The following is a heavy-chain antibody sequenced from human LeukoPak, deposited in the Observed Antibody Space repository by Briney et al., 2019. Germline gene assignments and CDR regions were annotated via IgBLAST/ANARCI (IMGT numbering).Heavy chain of an antibody. V-gene: IGHV3-21*01. CDR1: GFTFSSYS. J-gene: IGHJ4*02. Sequence: GGSLRLSCAASGFTFSSYSMNWVRQAPGKGLEWVSSISSSSYTYYADSVKGRFTISRDNAKNSLYLQMNSLRAEDTAVYYCARVSVLEPSYYFDYWGQGTLVTVSS. CDR2: ISSSSYT. D-gene: IGHD1-1*01. CDR3: ARVSVLEPSYYFDY.